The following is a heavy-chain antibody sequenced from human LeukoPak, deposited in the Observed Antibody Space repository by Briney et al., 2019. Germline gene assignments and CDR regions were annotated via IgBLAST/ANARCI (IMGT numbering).Heavy chain of an antibody. J-gene: IGHJ5*02. D-gene: IGHD2-2*02. CDR3: ARDLQCSSTSCYRRNWFDP. V-gene: IGHV1-46*01. CDR2: INPSGGST. CDR1: GYTFTSYY. Sequence: GASVKVSCKASGYTFTSYYMHWVRQAPGQGLEWMGIINPSGGSTSYAQKFQGRVTMTRDTSTSTVYMELSSLRSEDTAVYYCARDLQCSSTSCYRRNWFDPWGQGTLVTVSS.